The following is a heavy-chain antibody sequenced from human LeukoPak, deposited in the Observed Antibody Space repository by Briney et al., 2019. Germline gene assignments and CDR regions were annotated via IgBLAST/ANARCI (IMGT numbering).Heavy chain of an antibody. CDR2: ISAYNGNT. CDR3: ARSPGIAAAGTSGHWFDP. J-gene: IGHJ5*02. D-gene: IGHD6-13*01. V-gene: IGHV1-18*01. CDR1: GYTFTSYG. Sequence: ASVKVSCKASGYTFTSYGISWVRQAPGQGLEWMGWISAYNGNTNYAQKFQGRVTMTRDTSIGTAYMELSRLRSDDTAVYYCARSPGIAAAGTSGHWFDPWGQGTLVTVSS.